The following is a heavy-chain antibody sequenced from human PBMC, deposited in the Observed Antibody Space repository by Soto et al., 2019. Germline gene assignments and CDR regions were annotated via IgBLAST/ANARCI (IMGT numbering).Heavy chain of an antibody. D-gene: IGHD3-10*01. CDR2: IWIDENKK. J-gene: IGHJ5*02. V-gene: IGHV3-33*01. Sequence: GGSLRLSCATSGFTFSSFRMHWVRQAPGKGLEWVAVIWIDENKKYYAESVKGRFTISRDNSKSTLYLQMNSLRAEDTANYYCVRGISYGWGTYYNLGFFGPGGQEPQVTVPS. CDR3: VRGISYGWGTYYNLGFFGP. CDR1: GFTFSSFR.